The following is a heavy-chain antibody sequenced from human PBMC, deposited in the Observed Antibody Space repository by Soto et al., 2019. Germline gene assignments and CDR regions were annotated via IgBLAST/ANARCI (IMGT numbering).Heavy chain of an antibody. D-gene: IGHD3-22*01. V-gene: IGHV4-30-2*01. CDR1: GGSISRGGSS. CDR3: ARSPDSSGYYPRWYYYGMDV. CDR2: IYHSGST. J-gene: IGHJ6*02. Sequence: SDTLSVTCAVSGGSISRGGSSWSWIRQAPGKGLEWIGYIYHSGSTYYNPSLKSRVTISVDRSKNQFSLKLSSVTAADTAVYYCARSPDSSGYYPRWYYYGMDVWGQGTTVTVS.